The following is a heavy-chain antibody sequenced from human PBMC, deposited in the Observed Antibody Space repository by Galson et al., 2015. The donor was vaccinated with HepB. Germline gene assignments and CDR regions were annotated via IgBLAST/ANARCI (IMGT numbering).Heavy chain of an antibody. V-gene: IGHV3-30*04. CDR2: ISYDGSNK. Sequence: SLRLSCAASGFTFSSYAMHWVRQAPGKGLEWVAVISYDGSNKYYADSVKGRFTISRDNSKNTLYLQMNSLRAEDTAVYYCARDAYDSSGYFDYWGQGTLVTVSS. CDR1: GFTFSSYA. CDR3: ARDAYDSSGYFDY. D-gene: IGHD3-22*01. J-gene: IGHJ4*02.